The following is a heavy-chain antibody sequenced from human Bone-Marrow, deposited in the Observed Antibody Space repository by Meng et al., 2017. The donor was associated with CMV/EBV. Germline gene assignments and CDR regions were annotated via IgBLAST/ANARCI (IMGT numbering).Heavy chain of an antibody. J-gene: IGHJ6*02. Sequence: ASVKVSCKASGYTFIGYDLHWVRQAPGQGLERMGWINPKSGGTNYAQRFQGRVTMTRDTSINTVYMELRRLRSDDTAVYFCAKSLYTNYYSTYYGLDVWGQGTTVTLSS. CDR2: INPKSGGT. V-gene: IGHV1-2*02. CDR1: GYTFIGYD. D-gene: IGHD3-22*01. CDR3: AKSLYTNYYSTYYGLDV.